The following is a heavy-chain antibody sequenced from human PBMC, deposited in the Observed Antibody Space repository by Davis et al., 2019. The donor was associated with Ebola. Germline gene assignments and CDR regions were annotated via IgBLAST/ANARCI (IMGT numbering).Heavy chain of an antibody. V-gene: IGHV1-18*01. CDR1: GGTFSSYA. CDR2: ISAYNGNT. Sequence: AASVTVSCQASGGTFSSYAISWVRQAPGQGLEWMGWISAYNGNTNYAQKLQGRVTMTTDTSTSTAYMELRSLRSDDTAVYYCATMLNEFYYYGMDVWGQGTTVTVSS. D-gene: IGHD1-1*01. J-gene: IGHJ6*02. CDR3: ATMLNEFYYYGMDV.